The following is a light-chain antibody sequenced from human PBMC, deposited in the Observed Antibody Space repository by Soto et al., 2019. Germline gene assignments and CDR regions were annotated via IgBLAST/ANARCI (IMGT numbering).Light chain of an antibody. CDR3: SSYTSSSGKV. CDR2: AVS. CDR1: SSDVGGYNY. V-gene: IGLV2-14*03. Sequence: QSALTQPASVSGSPGQSITISCTGISSDVGGYNYVSWYQQHPGKAPKLLIYAVSNRPSGVSNRFSGSKSGNTASLTISGLQAEGEADYYCSSYTSSSGKVFGGGTKLTVL. J-gene: IGLJ2*01.